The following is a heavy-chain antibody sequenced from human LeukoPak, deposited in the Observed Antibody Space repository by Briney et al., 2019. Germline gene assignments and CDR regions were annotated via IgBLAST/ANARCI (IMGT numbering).Heavy chain of an antibody. CDR2: ISYDGSNK. V-gene: IGHV3-30*18. CDR3: AKGKDYSNYDY. J-gene: IGHJ4*02. CDR1: GFTFSSYG. D-gene: IGHD4-11*01. Sequence: GGSLRLSCAASGFTFSSYGMHWVRQAPGKGLEWVAVISYDGSNKYYADPVKGRFTISRDNSKNTLYLQMNSLRAEDTAVYYCAKGKDYSNYDYWGQGTLVTVSS.